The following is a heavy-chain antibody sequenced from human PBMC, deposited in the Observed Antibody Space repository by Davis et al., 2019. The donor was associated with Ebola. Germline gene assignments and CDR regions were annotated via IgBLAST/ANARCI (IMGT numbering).Heavy chain of an antibody. J-gene: IGHJ4*02. V-gene: IGHV3-74*01. CDR2: INSDGSST. CDR1: GFTFSNFA. D-gene: IGHD3/OR15-3a*01. Sequence: HTGGSLRLSCAASGFTFSNFAMTWVRQAPGKGLVWVSRINSDGSSTRYAESVKGRFTISRDNAKNTLYLQMNSLRAEDTAVYYCARDGTVNVASLDYWGQGILVTVSS. CDR3: ARDGTVNVASLDY.